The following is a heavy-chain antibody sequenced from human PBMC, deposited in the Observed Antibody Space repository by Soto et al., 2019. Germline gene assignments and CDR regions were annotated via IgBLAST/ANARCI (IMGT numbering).Heavy chain of an antibody. V-gene: IGHV4-39*01. J-gene: IGHJ4*02. CDR2: IYDSGST. CDR1: VDSISSPSYY. CDR3: ARQRTSVVTQAYFDV. Sequence: SEPLSLTCTDPVDSISSPSYYWGWIRKPPGKGLEWIVSIYDSGSTYNNPSLRSRVSMSIDTSKDQFSLKLKSVTAADTALYFCARQRTSVVTQAYFDVWGPGSLVTVSS. D-gene: IGHD2-21*02.